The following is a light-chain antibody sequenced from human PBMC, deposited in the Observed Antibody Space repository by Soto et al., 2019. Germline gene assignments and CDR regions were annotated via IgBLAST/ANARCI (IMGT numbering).Light chain of an antibody. CDR3: HQYGGSPQT. V-gene: IGKV3-20*01. CDR1: QSVSNNF. J-gene: IGKJ2*01. Sequence: EVVLTQSPGTLSLSPGERATLSCRASQSVSNNFLAWYQQKLGQAPRLLIFGASTRATAIPDRFSGRGSGADFTLTIGRLEPEDFAVYYCHQYGGSPQTFGEGTKLEIK. CDR2: GAS.